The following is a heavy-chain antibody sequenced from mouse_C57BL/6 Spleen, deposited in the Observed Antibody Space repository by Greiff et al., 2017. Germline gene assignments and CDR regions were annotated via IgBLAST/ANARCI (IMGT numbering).Heavy chain of an antibody. V-gene: IGHV1-64*01. CDR1: GYTFTSYW. Sequence: QVHVKQPGAELVKPGASVKLSCKASGYTFTSYWMHWVKQRPGQGLEWIGMINPNSGSTNYNEKFKSKATLTVDKSSSTAYMQLSSLTSEDSAVYYCARSRYYDSSGFAYWGQGTLVTVSA. D-gene: IGHD1-1*01. CDR3: ARSRYYDSSGFAY. CDR2: INPNSGST. J-gene: IGHJ3*01.